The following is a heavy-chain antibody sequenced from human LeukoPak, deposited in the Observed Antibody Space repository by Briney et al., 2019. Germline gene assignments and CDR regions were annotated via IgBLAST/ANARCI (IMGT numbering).Heavy chain of an antibody. CDR3: VKDHAPYSSTDWFDP. Sequence: GGSLRLSCSASGFTFSSYAMHWVRQAPGKGLEYVSAISSNGGSTYYADSVKGRFTISRDNSKNTLYLQMSSLRAEDTAAYYCVKDHAPYSSTDWFDPWGQGTLVTVSS. CDR2: ISSNGGST. D-gene: IGHD6-13*01. CDR1: GFTFSSYA. V-gene: IGHV3-64D*06. J-gene: IGHJ5*02.